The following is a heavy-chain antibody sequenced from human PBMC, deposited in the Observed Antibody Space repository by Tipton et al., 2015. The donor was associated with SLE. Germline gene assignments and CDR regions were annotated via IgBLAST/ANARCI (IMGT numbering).Heavy chain of an antibody. CDR2: INPNTGGT. CDR1: GYTFSDHY. CDR3: ARRFKWGSGWFEHYFDP. J-gene: IGHJ5*02. V-gene: IGHV1-2*02. Sequence: QLVQSGPEVKKPGASVKVSCKTSGYTFSDHYMHWVRQAPGQGLEWMGWINPNTGGTNYAHHFRGRVTMTRDTSNNTAYMELSSLRLDDTAVYYCARRFKWGSGWFEHYFDPWGQGTLVSVSS. D-gene: IGHD6-19*01.